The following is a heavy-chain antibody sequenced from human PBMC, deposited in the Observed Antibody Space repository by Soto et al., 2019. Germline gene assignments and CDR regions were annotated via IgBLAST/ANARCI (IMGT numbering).Heavy chain of an antibody. Sequence: KQSQTLSLTCAISGDSVSSNSAAWNWIRQSPSRGLEWLGRTYYRSKWYNDYAVSVKSRITINPDTSKNQFSLQLNSVTPEDTAVYYCERGNHVAVAGLVFDYWGQGTLVTVSS. J-gene: IGHJ4*02. CDR1: GDSVSSNSAA. D-gene: IGHD6-19*01. CDR3: ERGNHVAVAGLVFDY. V-gene: IGHV6-1*01. CDR2: TYYRSKWYN.